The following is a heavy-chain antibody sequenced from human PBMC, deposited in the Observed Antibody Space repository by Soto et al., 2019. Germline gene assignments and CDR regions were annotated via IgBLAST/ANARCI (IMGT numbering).Heavy chain of an antibody. V-gene: IGHV3-23*01. CDR1: GFTFSSYA. D-gene: IGHD2-2*01. J-gene: IGHJ1*01. Sequence: GGSLRLSCAASGFTFSSYAMSWVRQAPGKGLEWVSVISGSGGDTYYADPVKGRFTISRDNSKNTLSLQMNSLRAEDTAVYYCAKARGSSTPAPGSYWGQGTLVTSPQ. CDR2: ISGSGGDT. CDR3: AKARGSSTPAPGSY.